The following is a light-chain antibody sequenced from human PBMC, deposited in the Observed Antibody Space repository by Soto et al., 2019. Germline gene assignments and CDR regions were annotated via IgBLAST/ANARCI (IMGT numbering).Light chain of an antibody. J-gene: IGKJ3*01. CDR1: QSVASRN. CDR3: HQRINWPPFT. V-gene: IGKV3-11*01. Sequence: VVLTQSPGTLSLSPGKRATLSCRAIQSVASRNLAWYQQKSGQAPRLVIYGASSRAIHTPDRFSGSGSATDFTLTISSLEPEDVAVYYCHQRINWPPFTFGPGTKVDIK. CDR2: GAS.